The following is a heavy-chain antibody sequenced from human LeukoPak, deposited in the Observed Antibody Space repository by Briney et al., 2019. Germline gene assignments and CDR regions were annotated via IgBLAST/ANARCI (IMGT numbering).Heavy chain of an antibody. CDR1: GFTFGHYC. D-gene: IGHD5-24*01. CDR2: LNPDGSNT. J-gene: IGHJ4*02. Sequence: GGSLRLSCTASGFTFGHYCMHWVRHATGKGLVWLSRLNPDGSNTKSADSLRGRFTISRENAKNTLYLQMNSLRAEDTAVYYCVRGTEKAGVDYWGQGTLVTVSS. CDR3: VRGTEKAGVDY. V-gene: IGHV3-74*03.